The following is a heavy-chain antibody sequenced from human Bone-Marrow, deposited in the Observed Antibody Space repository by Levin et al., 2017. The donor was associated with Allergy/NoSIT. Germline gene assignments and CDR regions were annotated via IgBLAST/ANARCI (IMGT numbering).Heavy chain of an antibody. J-gene: IGHJ4*02. CDR3: ARESDELPQYDGEWVEEHFFDY. Sequence: ESLKISCQGSGYQFTGYWIGWVRQLPGKGLEWMGNIYPGDSETRASPSFQGQVTVSVDKSINTAYLQWDSMRTSDTALYYCARESDELPQYDGEWVEEHFFDYRGQGTLVTVSS. D-gene: IGHD3-10*01. CDR2: IYPGDSET. CDR1: GYQFTGYW. V-gene: IGHV5-51*01.